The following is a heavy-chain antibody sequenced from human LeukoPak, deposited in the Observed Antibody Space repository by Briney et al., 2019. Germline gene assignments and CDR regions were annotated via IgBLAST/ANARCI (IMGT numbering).Heavy chain of an antibody. J-gene: IGHJ5*02. V-gene: IGHV3-33*01. D-gene: IGHD6-19*01. Sequence: PGGSLRLSCAASGFTFSSYGMHWVRQAPGKGLEWVAVIWYDGSNKYYADSVKGRFTISRDNSKNTLYLQMNSLGAEDTAVYYCARDGEAVAGNGWFDPWGQGTLVTVSS. CDR3: ARDGEAVAGNGWFDP. CDR1: GFTFSSYG. CDR2: IWYDGSNK.